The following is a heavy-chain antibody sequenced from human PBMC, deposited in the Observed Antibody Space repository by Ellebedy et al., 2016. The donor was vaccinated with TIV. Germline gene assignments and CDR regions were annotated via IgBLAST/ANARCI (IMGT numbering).Heavy chain of an antibody. J-gene: IGHJ4*02. CDR2: IIPIFGTA. V-gene: IGHV1-69*13. Sequence: SVKVSXXASGGTFSSYAISWVRQAPGQGLEWMGGIIPIFGTANYAQKFQGRVTITADESTSTAYMELSSLRSEDTAVYYCARDRACSSTSCYFGYFDYWGQGTLVTVSS. CDR3: ARDRACSSTSCYFGYFDY. D-gene: IGHD2-2*01. CDR1: GGTFSSYA.